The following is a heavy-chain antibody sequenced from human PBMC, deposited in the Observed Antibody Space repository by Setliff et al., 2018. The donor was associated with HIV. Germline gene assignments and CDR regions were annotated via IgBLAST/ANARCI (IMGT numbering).Heavy chain of an antibody. CDR3: ARDGYYYDSSGHLAYYFDY. CDR2: INTYTGNP. Sequence: ASVKVSCKASGYTFTSYGMNWVRQAPGQGLEWMGWINTYTGNPTYAQDFKGRFVFSLGTSVSTAYLQISSLKAEDIAVYYCARDGYYYDSSGHLAYYFDYWGQGTLVTVSS. J-gene: IGHJ4*02. CDR1: GYTFTSYG. V-gene: IGHV7-4-1*02. D-gene: IGHD3-22*01.